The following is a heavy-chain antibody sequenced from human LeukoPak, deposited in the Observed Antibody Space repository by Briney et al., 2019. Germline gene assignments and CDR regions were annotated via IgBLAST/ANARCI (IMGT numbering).Heavy chain of an antibody. CDR3: ARGFRDTAMFLDY. CDR1: GITFSSYE. CDR2: ISSSGSTM. J-gene: IGHJ4*02. D-gene: IGHD5-18*01. V-gene: IGHV3-48*03. Sequence: GGSLRLSCAASGITFSSYEMNWVRQAPGKGLEWVSCISSSGSTMYYADSVKGRFTISRDNAKNSLYLQMNSLRVEDTAGYYCARGFRDTAMFLDYWGQGTLVTVSS.